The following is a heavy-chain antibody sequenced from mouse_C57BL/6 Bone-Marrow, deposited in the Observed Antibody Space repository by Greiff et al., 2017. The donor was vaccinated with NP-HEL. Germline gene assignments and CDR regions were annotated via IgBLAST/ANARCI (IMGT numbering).Heavy chain of an antibody. CDR2: IDPENGDT. Sequence: VQLQQSGAELVRPGASVKLSCTASGFNIKDDYMHWVKQRPEQGLEWIGWIDPENGDTEYASQFQGKATITADTSSNTAYLQLSSLTSEDTAVYYCTTRIPITTVVATGYFDYWGQGTTLTVSS. J-gene: IGHJ2*01. V-gene: IGHV14-4*01. D-gene: IGHD1-1*01. CDR1: GFNIKDDY. CDR3: TTRIPITTVVATGYFDY.